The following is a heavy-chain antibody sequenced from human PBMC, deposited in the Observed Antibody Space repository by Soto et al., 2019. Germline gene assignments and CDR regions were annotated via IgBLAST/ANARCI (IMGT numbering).Heavy chain of an antibody. V-gene: IGHV4-30-2*01. Sequence: QLQLQESGSGLVKPSQTLSLTCAVSGGSISSGGYSWNWIRQPLGKGLEWIGYIYHSGSTYYNPSLKSRVTISVDKSTNQFSLKLTSVTAADTAVYYCARDQLEGNWFDPWGQGTLVTVSS. CDR1: GGSISSGGYS. J-gene: IGHJ5*02. CDR2: IYHSGST. CDR3: ARDQLEGNWFDP. D-gene: IGHD1-1*01.